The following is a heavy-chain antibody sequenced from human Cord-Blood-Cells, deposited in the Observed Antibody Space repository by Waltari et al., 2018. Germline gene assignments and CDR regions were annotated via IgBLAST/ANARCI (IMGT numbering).Heavy chain of an antibody. CDR2: INQSANT. Sequence: QVQLQQWGAGLLKPSETLSLTCAVYGGSFSGYYWSWIRQPPGKGLEGTGEINQSANTNSNPTLKVRITISVYTTKIQFSLKLGSVTAADADVYYCASNGADGSGSSYYFDYWGQGTLGTVSS. CDR3: ASNGADGSGSSYYFDY. CDR1: GGSFSGYY. V-gene: IGHV4-34*01. D-gene: IGHD3-10*01. J-gene: IGHJ4*02.